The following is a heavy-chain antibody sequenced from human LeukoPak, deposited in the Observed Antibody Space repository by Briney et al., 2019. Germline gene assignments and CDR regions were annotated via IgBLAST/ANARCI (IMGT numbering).Heavy chain of an antibody. CDR2: INHSGST. D-gene: IGHD3-22*01. CDR3: ARGFIPYDSSGYYVY. V-gene: IGHV4-34*01. J-gene: IGHJ4*02. Sequence: EINHSGSTNYNPSLKSRVTISVDTSKNQFSLKLSSVTAADTAVYYCARGFIPYDSSGYYVYWGQGTLVTVSS.